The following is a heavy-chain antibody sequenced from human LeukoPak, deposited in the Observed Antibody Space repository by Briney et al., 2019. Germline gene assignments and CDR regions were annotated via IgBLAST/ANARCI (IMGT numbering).Heavy chain of an antibody. Sequence: SVKVSCKASGGTFSSYTISWVRQAPGQGLEWMGRIIPILGIANYAQKFQGRVTITADKSTSTAYMELSSLRSEDTAVYYCANSQRRFLEELYYYYYMDVWGKGATVTVSS. CDR3: ANSQRRFLEELYYYYYMDV. V-gene: IGHV1-69*02. CDR1: GGTFSSYT. J-gene: IGHJ6*03. D-gene: IGHD3-3*01. CDR2: IIPILGIA.